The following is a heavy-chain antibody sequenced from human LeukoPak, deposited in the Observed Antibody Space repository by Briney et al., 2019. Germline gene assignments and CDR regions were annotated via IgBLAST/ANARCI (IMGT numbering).Heavy chain of an antibody. CDR2: ISDNGGST. Sequence: GGSLRLSCAASGFTFSSYAMSWVRQAPGKGLEWVSSISDNGGSTYSANSVKGRFTISRDNSKNTLYLQMNSLRAEDTAVYYCAREFGLITSHWGQGTLVTVSS. CDR3: AREFGLITSH. D-gene: IGHD3/OR15-3a*01. V-gene: IGHV3-23*01. CDR1: GFTFSSYA. J-gene: IGHJ1*01.